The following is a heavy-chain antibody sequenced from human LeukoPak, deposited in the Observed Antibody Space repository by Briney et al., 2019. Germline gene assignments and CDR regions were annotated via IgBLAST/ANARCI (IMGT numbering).Heavy chain of an antibody. V-gene: IGHV4-39*07. CDR1: GGSISSSSYY. CDR3: ARGTIAMDDFYFDY. J-gene: IGHJ4*02. CDR2: IYCSGST. D-gene: IGHD3/OR15-3a*01. Sequence: SETLSLTCTVSGGSISSSSYYWGWIRQPPGKGLEWIGSIYCSGSTYYNPSLKSRVTISVDTSKNQFSLKLSSVTAADTAVYYCARGTIAMDDFYFDYWGQGTLVTVSS.